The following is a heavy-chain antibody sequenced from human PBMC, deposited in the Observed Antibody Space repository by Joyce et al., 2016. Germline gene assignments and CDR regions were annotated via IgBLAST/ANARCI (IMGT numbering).Heavy chain of an antibody. CDR2: ISYDGKNT. V-gene: IGHV3-30*04. D-gene: IGHD1-14*01. CDR1: GFTFSGHY. J-gene: IGHJ4*02. CDR3: ARDGPKTTWDPGYYFDF. Sequence: QVKLVESGGGVVQPGRSLRLSCAASGFTFSGHYMHWVRQAPGNGLDWVAIISYDGKNTYDGDSMKGRFTISRDNSKNTVYLQVDSLRTEDTAVYYCARDGPKTTWDPGYYFDFWGQGTLVTVSS.